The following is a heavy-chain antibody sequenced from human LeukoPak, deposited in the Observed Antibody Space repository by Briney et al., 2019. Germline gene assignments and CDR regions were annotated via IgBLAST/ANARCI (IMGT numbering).Heavy chain of an antibody. CDR3: ARAQGSGADRFAMDV. Sequence: PSETLSLTCTVPGGSISDNFWSWIRQPPGEGLEWIGYVYYSGSTDYNPSLKSRVTISLDMSENQFSLKLTSVTAADTAVYFCARAQGSGADRFAMDVWGQGTTVTVSS. V-gene: IGHV4-59*01. CDR2: VYYSGST. D-gene: IGHD6-19*01. CDR1: GGSISDNF. J-gene: IGHJ6*02.